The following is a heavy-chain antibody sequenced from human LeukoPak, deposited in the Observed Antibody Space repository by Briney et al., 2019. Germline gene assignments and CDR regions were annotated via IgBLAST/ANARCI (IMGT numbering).Heavy chain of an antibody. Sequence: PSKTLSLTCTVSGGSISSYYWSWIRQPAGKGLEWIGRIYTSGSTNYNPSLKSRVTMSVDTSKNQFSLKLSSVTAADTAVYYCGRGGRKAAGGTSRYYYEGLDVWGKGTRVTVSS. D-gene: IGHD1-1*01. CDR3: GRGGRKAAGGTSRYYYEGLDV. J-gene: IGHJ6*04. CDR2: IYTSGST. V-gene: IGHV4-4*07. CDR1: GGSISSYY.